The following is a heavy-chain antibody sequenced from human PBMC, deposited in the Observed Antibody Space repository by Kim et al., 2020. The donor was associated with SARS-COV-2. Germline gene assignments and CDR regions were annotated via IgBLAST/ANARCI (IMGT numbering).Heavy chain of an antibody. J-gene: IGHJ4*02. CDR1: GYTFTGYY. V-gene: IGHV1-2*02. Sequence: ASVKVSCKASGYTFTGYYMHWVRQAPGQGLEWMGWINPNSGGTNYAQKFQGRVTMTRDTSISTAYVELSRLRSDDTAVYYCARVGDDSSSWTVVDYWGQGTLVTVSS. CDR2: INPNSGGT. D-gene: IGHD6-13*01. CDR3: ARVGDDSSSWTVVDY.